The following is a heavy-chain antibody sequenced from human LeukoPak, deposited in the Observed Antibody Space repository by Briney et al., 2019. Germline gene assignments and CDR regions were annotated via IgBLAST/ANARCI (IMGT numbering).Heavy chain of an antibody. CDR1: GFTFSNYW. Sequence: GGSLRLSCAASGFTFSNYWMHWVRQAPGKGLVWVSLVSSDGSSTTYADSVKGRFTISRDNARNTLYLQMNSLRVEDAAVYYCARDRFDPWGQGTLDTVSS. V-gene: IGHV3-74*01. CDR3: ARDRFDP. CDR2: VSSDGSST. J-gene: IGHJ5*02.